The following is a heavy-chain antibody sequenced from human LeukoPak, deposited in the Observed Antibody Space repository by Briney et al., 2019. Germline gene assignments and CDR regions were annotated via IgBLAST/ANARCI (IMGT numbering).Heavy chain of an antibody. CDR3: ARDRGAPDSFDL. CDR1: GFTVSSNH. D-gene: IGHD3-10*01. J-gene: IGHJ3*01. CDR2: ISSDGSST. Sequence: GGSLRLSCAASGFTVSSNHMSWVRQAPGKGLVWVSRISSDGSSTTYADSVKGRFTMSRDNAKNTLYLQMSSLRAEDTAVYYCARDRGAPDSFDLWGLGTMVTVSS. V-gene: IGHV3-74*01.